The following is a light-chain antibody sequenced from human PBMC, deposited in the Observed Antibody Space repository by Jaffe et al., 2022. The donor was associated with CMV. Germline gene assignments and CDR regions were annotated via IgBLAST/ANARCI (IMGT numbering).Light chain of an antibody. Sequence: QSALTQPASVSGSPGQSIIISCTGTSSDIGGYEYVSWYQQHPGKAPKVLIYDVRYRPSGVSDRFSGSKSGSTASLTISGLQVEDEADYYCNSYRSDSTYVFGTGTKVTVL. V-gene: IGLV2-14*03. J-gene: IGLJ1*01. CDR2: DVR. CDR3: NSYRSDSTYV. CDR1: SSDIGGYEY.